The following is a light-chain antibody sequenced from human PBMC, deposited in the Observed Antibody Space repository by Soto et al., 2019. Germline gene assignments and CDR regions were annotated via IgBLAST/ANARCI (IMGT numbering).Light chain of an antibody. CDR2: GAT. Sequence: EIVLTQSPGTLSLSPGERATLSCRASQSVSTNYLAWYQQKPGQSPRLLIYGATSRATGIPDRFSGSGSGTDFILTISRLEPEDFAVYFCHQYGTSPYTFAQGTKVDIK. V-gene: IGKV3-20*01. CDR3: HQYGTSPYT. CDR1: QSVSTNY. J-gene: IGKJ2*01.